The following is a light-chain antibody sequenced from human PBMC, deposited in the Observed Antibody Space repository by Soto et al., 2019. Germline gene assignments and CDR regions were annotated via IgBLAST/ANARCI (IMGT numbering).Light chain of an antibody. CDR2: DAS. V-gene: IGKV1-33*01. Sequence: DIQMTQSPSSLSASVGDRVTITCQASQDISNYLNWYQQKPGKAPKLLIYDASNLATGVPSRFSGSKSGTDFTFTISGLQPEDIATYYCQQYLTRLTFGPGTKVDIK. J-gene: IGKJ3*01. CDR3: QQYLTRLT. CDR1: QDISNY.